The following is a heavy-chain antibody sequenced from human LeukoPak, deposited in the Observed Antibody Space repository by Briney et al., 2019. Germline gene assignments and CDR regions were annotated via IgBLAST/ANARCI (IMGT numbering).Heavy chain of an antibody. V-gene: IGHV4-39*01. CDR3: ARQRADYFYHYLDV. CDR2: VYYGGNT. J-gene: IGHJ6*03. Sequence: SETLSLTCTVSGGSISSSPYYWDWVRQPPGKGLEWIGNVYYGGNTFYNSSLESRVTISVDMSKNQFSLKLSSLTAADTAVYYCARQRADYFYHYLDVWGKGTSVTVSS. CDR1: GGSISSSPYY.